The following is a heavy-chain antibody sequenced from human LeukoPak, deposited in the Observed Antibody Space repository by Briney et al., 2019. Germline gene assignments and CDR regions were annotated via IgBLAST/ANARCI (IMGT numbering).Heavy chain of an antibody. CDR3: AKDSFGGIFAFDQ. J-gene: IGHJ4*02. CDR2: ISWNSGHI. D-gene: IGHD2/OR15-2a*01. CDR1: GFNFKNYA. Sequence: PGRSLRLSCAASGFNFKNYAMHWVRQAPGKGLEWVSGISWNSGHIGCADSVRGRFIISRDSAKNFVYLQMNSLRPEDTALYYCAKDSFGGIFAFDQWGQGVLVTVSS. V-gene: IGHV3-9*01.